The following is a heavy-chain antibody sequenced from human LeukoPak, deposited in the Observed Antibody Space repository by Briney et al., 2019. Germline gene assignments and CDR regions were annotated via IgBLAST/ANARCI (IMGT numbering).Heavy chain of an antibody. CDR2: IIPIFGTA. D-gene: IGHD3-3*01. Sequence: SVKVSCKASGGTFSSYAISWVRQAPGQGLEWMGGIIPIFGTANYPQKFHGRVTITTDESTSTDYMELSSLRSEDTAVYYCARVQNPPWKSVWSDSYMDVWGKGTTVTVSS. CDR3: ARVQNPPWKSVWSDSYMDV. V-gene: IGHV1-69*05. CDR1: GGTFSSYA. J-gene: IGHJ6*03.